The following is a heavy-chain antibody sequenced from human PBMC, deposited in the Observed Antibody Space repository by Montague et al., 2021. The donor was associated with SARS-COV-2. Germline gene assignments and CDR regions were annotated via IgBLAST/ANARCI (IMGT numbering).Heavy chain of an antibody. CDR3: ARGIMEYYDFWSGYYPGYYYYYGMDV. CDR2: ISYDGSNK. D-gene: IGHD3-3*01. V-gene: IGHV3-30*04. CDR1: GFTFSSYA. Sequence: RLSCAASGFTFSSYAMHWVRQAPGKGLEWVAVISYDGSNKYYADSVKGRFTISRDNSKNTLYLQMNSLRAEDTAVYYCARGIMEYYDFWSGYYPGYYYYYGMDVWGQGTTVTVSS. J-gene: IGHJ6*02.